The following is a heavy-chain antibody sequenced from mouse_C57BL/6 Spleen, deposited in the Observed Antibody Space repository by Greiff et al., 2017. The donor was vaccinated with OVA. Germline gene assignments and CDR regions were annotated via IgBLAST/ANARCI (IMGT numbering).Heavy chain of an antibody. J-gene: IGHJ4*01. Sequence: VMLVESGPGLVAPSQSLSITCPVSGFSLTSYGVDWVRQPPGKGLEWLGVIWGGGSTNFNSALMSRMSISKDNSKSQVFLKMNSLQTDDTAMYYCAKHEYYGSPFYAMDYWGQGTSVTVSS. V-gene: IGHV2-9*01. D-gene: IGHD1-1*01. CDR2: IWGGGST. CDR3: AKHEYYGSPFYAMDY. CDR1: GFSLTSYG.